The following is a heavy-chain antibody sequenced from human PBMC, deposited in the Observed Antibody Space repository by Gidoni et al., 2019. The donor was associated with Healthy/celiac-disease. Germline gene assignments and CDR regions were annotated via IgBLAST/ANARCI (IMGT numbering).Heavy chain of an antibody. CDR3: ARQPYSGSYLDWYFDL. CDR2: IYSSGST. D-gene: IGHD1-26*01. CDR1: GGSLSSSSYY. J-gene: IGHJ2*01. Sequence: QLQLQESGPGLVKHSETLSLTSTVYGGSLSSSSYYWGWIRQQPGKGLEWFGCIYSSGSTYFNPSLQSRVTISVDTSKNQFSLKLSSVTAADTAVYYCARQPYSGSYLDWYFDLWGRGTLVTVSS. V-gene: IGHV4-39*01.